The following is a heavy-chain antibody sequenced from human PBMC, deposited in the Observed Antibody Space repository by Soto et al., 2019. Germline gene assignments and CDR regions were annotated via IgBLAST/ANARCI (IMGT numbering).Heavy chain of an antibody. V-gene: IGHV3-66*01. D-gene: IGHD2-8*01. Sequence: PGGSLRLSCAASGFTVSSNYMSWVRQAPGKGLEWVSVIYSGGSTYYADSVKGRFTISRDNSKNTLYLQMNSLRAEDTAVYYCARFDPQQPEWYYFDYWGQGTLVTVSS. CDR2: IYSGGST. CDR1: GFTVSSNY. CDR3: ARFDPQQPEWYYFDY. J-gene: IGHJ4*02.